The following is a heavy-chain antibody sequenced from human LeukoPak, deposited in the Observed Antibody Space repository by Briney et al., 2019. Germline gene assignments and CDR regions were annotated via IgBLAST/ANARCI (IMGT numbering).Heavy chain of an antibody. CDR3: AKDRLKVTIFGVVIGYGMDV. V-gene: IGHV3-23*01. Sequence: GGSLRLSCAASGFTFSSYAMSWVRQAPGKGLEWVSAISGSGGSTYYADSVKGRFTISRDNSKNTLYLQMNSLRAEDTAVYYCAKDRLKVTIFGVVIGYGMDVWGQGTTVTVSS. CDR1: GFTFSSYA. CDR2: ISGSGGST. J-gene: IGHJ6*02. D-gene: IGHD3-3*01.